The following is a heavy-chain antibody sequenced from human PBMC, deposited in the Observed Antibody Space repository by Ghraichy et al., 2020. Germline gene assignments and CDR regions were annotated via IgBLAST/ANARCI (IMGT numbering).Heavy chain of an antibody. Sequence: SETLSLTCSVSGGSISSFYWNWIRQPPGKGLEWMAYINYSGSINYNPSLRSRVTIALDTSKNQFSLNLSSVTPADTAVYYCARLPWHYDVLTGYSNVDPDYWGQGTLVTVSS. CDR2: INYSGSI. CDR1: GGSISSFY. CDR3: ARLPWHYDVLTGYSNVDPDY. V-gene: IGHV4-59*08. J-gene: IGHJ4*02. D-gene: IGHD3-9*01.